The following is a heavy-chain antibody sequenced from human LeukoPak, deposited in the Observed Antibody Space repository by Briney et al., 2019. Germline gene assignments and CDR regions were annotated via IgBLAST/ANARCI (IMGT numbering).Heavy chain of an antibody. CDR3: ARDQLRYSSGYKPLDY. CDR1: GGSVSSGSYY. Sequence: SETLSLTCTVSGGSVSSGSYYWSWIRQPPGKGLEWIGYIYYSGSTNYNPSLKSRVTISVDTSKNQFSLKLSSVTAADTAVYYCARDQLRYSSGYKPLDYWGQGTLVTVSS. CDR2: IYYSGST. V-gene: IGHV4-61*01. J-gene: IGHJ4*02. D-gene: IGHD6-19*01.